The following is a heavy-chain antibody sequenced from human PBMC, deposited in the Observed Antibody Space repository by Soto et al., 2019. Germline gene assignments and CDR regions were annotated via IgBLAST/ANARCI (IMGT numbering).Heavy chain of an antibody. CDR2: IIPIFGTA. CDR3: ARGPRVTQPGYYGMDV. D-gene: IGHD2-21*02. V-gene: IGHV1-69*13. CDR1: GGTFSSYA. Sequence: SVKVSCKASGGTFSSYAISWVRQAPGQGLEWMGGIIPIFGTAKYAQKFQGRVTMTADESTSTADMELSSLRSEDTAVYYCARGPRVTQPGYYGMDVWGQGTTVTVSS. J-gene: IGHJ6*02.